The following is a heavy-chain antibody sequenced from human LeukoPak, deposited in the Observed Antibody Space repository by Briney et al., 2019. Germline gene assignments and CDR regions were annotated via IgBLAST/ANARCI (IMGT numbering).Heavy chain of an antibody. CDR3: ARVLGPYGSGSNPLGY. V-gene: IGHV3-66*01. Sequence: GGSLRLSCAASGFTVSSNYMSWVRQAPGKGLEWVSVIYSGGSTYYADSVKGRFTISRDNSKNTLYLQMNSLRAEDTAVYSCARVLGPYGSGSNPLGYWGQGTLVTVSS. J-gene: IGHJ4*02. D-gene: IGHD3-10*01. CDR2: IYSGGST. CDR1: GFTVSSNY.